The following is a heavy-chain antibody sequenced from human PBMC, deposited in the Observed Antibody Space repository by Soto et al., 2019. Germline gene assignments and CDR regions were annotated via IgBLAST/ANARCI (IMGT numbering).Heavy chain of an antibody. CDR2: INPNSGGT. Sequence: QVQLVQSGAEVKKPGASVNVSCKASGYTFTGYYMHWVRQAPGQGLEWMGWINPNSGGTNYAQKFQGRVTMTRDTYISTADMELSRRRSDDTAVYYCARVDRITGTTGGMDVWGQGTTVTVSS. CDR1: GYTFTGYY. V-gene: IGHV1-2*02. D-gene: IGHD1-7*01. CDR3: ARVDRITGTTGGMDV. J-gene: IGHJ6*02.